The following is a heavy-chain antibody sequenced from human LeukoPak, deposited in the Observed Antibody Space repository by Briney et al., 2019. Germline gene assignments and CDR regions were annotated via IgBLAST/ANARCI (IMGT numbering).Heavy chain of an antibody. Sequence: GGSLRLSCAASRFTFSNYGMHWVRQAPGKGLEWVAVISYDGSNKYYADSVRGRFTISRDNSKNTLYLQMNSLRAEDTDVYYCAKDGSSSWYLYSYYMDVWGKGTTVTVSS. CDR1: RFTFSNYG. CDR2: ISYDGSNK. V-gene: IGHV3-30*18. CDR3: AKDGSSSWYLYSYYMDV. D-gene: IGHD6-13*01. J-gene: IGHJ6*03.